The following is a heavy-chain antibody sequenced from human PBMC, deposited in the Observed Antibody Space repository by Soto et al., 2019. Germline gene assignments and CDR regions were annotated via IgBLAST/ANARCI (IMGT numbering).Heavy chain of an antibody. Sequence: PSETLSLTCTFSGGPISTYFCSWIRQHPGKGLEWIGYIYYSGSTNCNPSLKSRVTISVDRSKNQFSLKLSSVTAADTAVYYCARQAGTTRAFDIWGQGTMVT. CDR3: ARQAGTTRAFDI. CDR1: GGPISTYF. D-gene: IGHD1-7*01. V-gene: IGHV4-59*12. CDR2: IYYSGST. J-gene: IGHJ3*02.